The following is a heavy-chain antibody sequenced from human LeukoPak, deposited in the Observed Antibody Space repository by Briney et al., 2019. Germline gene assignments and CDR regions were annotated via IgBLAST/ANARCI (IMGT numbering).Heavy chain of an antibody. Sequence: GGSLRLSCVASGFNFSSYGMHWVRQAPGKGLEWVAFIRYDGSNKYYADSVKGRFTISRDNAKNSLYLQMNSLRAEDTAVYYCARGDYGDYGGGYYYYYYMDVWGKGTTVTISS. CDR1: GFNFSSYG. CDR3: ARGDYGDYGGGYYYYYYMDV. J-gene: IGHJ6*03. V-gene: IGHV3-30*02. CDR2: IRYDGSNK. D-gene: IGHD4-17*01.